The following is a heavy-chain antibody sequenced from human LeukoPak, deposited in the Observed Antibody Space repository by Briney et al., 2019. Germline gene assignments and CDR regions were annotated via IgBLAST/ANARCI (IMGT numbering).Heavy chain of an antibody. V-gene: IGHV3-33*08. Sequence: GRSLRLSCAASGFTFSSYGMHWVRQAPGKGLEWVTFMSYDGSNKYYADSVKGRFTVSRDNAKNTLYLQMNSLRAEDTAIYYCARDERLLSFLKWGQGTLVTVSS. CDR2: MSYDGSNK. CDR3: ARDERLLSFLK. J-gene: IGHJ4*02. D-gene: IGHD3-3*01. CDR1: GFTFSSYG.